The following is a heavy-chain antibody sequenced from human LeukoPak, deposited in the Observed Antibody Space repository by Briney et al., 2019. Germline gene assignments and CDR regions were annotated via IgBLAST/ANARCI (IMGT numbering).Heavy chain of an antibody. V-gene: IGHV3-21*01. J-gene: IGHJ4*02. CDR3: ATGLIVATIKGVEY. Sequence: GGSLRLSCAASGFTFSSYSMNWVRQAPGKGLEWVSSISSSSSYIYYADSVKGRFTISRDNAKNSLYLQMNSLRAEDTAVYYCATGLIVATIKGVEYWGQGTLVTVSS. CDR2: ISSSSSYI. CDR1: GFTFSSYS. D-gene: IGHD5-12*01.